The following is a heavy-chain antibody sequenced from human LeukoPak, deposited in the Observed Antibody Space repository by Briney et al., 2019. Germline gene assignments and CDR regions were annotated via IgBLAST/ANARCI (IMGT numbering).Heavy chain of an antibody. CDR2: IYTSGST. CDR3: ARLRYFDWLSYGEYYYDY. V-gene: IGHV4-61*02. J-gene: IGHJ4*02. Sequence: SQTLSLTCTVSGGSISSGSYYWSWIRQPAGKGLEWIGRIYTSGSTNYNPSLKSRATISVDTSKNQFSLKLSSVTAADTAVYYCARLRYFDWLSYGEYYYDYWGQGTLVTVSS. D-gene: IGHD3-9*01. CDR1: GGSISSGSYY.